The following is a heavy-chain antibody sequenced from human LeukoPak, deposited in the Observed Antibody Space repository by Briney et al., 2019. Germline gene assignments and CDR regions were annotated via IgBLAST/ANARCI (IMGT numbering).Heavy chain of an antibody. CDR2: ISCDGSNK. V-gene: IGHV3-30*18. CDR1: GFTFSSYG. J-gene: IGHJ3*02. Sequence: GGSLRLSCAASGFTFSSYGMHWVRQAPGKGLEWVAVISCDGSNKYYADSVKGRFTTPRDNSKNTLYLQMNSLRAEDTAVYYCAKDSMAIWGQGTMVTVS. CDR3: AKDSMAI. D-gene: IGHD5-24*01.